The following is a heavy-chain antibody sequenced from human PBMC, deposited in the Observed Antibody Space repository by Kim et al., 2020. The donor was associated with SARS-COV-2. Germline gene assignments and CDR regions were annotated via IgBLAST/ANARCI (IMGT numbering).Heavy chain of an antibody. CDR3: AKDVPVAGAYYYYGMDV. Sequence: VKGGFTISRDNSKNPLYLQMNSLRGEDTAVYYCAKDVPVAGAYYYYGMDVWGQGTRVTVSS. J-gene: IGHJ6*02. D-gene: IGHD6-19*01. V-gene: IGHV3-23*01.